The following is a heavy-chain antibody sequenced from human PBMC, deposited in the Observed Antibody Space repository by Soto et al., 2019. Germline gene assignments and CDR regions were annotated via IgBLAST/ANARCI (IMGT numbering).Heavy chain of an antibody. V-gene: IGHV1-2*02. Sequence: ASVKVSCKASGYTFTGYYMHWVRQAPGQGREWLGWINPNSGGTNYAQKFQGRVTMTRDTPISTAYMERSRLRSDDTAVYYCAREGCSGGSCYDTGGYYGMDVWGQGTTVTVSS. J-gene: IGHJ6*02. CDR1: GYTFTGYY. CDR3: AREGCSGGSCYDTGGYYGMDV. D-gene: IGHD2-15*01. CDR2: INPNSGGT.